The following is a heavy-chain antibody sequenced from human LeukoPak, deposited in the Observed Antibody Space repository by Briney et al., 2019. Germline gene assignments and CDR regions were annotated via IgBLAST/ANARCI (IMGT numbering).Heavy chain of an antibody. Sequence: ASVKVSCKTSGYTFSNYDIYWVRQAPGQGLECMGWISGYTGDTKYARILQGRFTVTTDTSTSTAYMELRSLTYDGTAVYYCARAGYCGDGGCRGGSAFDVWGQGTMVTVSS. CDR3: ARAGYCGDGGCRGGSAFDV. J-gene: IGHJ3*01. CDR1: GYTFSNYD. D-gene: IGHD2-15*01. CDR2: ISGYTGDT. V-gene: IGHV1-18*01.